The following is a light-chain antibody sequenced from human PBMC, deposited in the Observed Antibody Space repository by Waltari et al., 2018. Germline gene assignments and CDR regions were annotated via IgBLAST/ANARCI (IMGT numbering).Light chain of an antibody. CDR3: QQYGSSPHT. CDR2: DAS. Sequence: EIVLTQSPATLSLSPGERATLSCGASQSVRSSYLAWYQQKPGLAPRLPIYDASSRATGIPDRFSGSGSGTECTITISRLEPEDFAVYYCQQYGSSPHTFGQGTKLESK. J-gene: IGKJ2*01. V-gene: IGKV3D-20*01. CDR1: QSVRSSY.